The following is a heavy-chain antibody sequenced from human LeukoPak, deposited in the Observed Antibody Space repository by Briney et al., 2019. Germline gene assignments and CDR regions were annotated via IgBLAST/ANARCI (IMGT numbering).Heavy chain of an antibody. V-gene: IGHV3-48*02. CDR3: ARDIHDSSGYYNPTFFDH. Sequence: GGSLRLSCAASAFSFSAYSMNWDRQAPGKGLEWVSYISSSSRTTYYADSVKGRFTISRDNAKNSLYLQMNSLRDEDTAVYYCARDIHDSSGYYNPTFFDHWGQGTLVTVSS. J-gene: IGHJ4*02. CDR1: AFSFSAYS. D-gene: IGHD3-22*01. CDR2: ISSSSRTT.